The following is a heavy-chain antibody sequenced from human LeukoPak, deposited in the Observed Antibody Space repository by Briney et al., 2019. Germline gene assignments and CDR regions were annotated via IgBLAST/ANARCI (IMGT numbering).Heavy chain of an antibody. CDR2: IYHSGST. Sequence: SETLSLTCAVSGGSISSGGYSWSWIRQPPGKGLEWIGYIYHSGSTYYNPSLKSRVTISVDRSKNQFSLKLSSVTAADTAVYYCAGGYSSGWYAYPLFDYWGQGTLVTVSS. D-gene: IGHD6-19*01. CDR1: GGSISSGGYS. J-gene: IGHJ4*02. CDR3: AGGYSSGWYAYPLFDY. V-gene: IGHV4-30-2*01.